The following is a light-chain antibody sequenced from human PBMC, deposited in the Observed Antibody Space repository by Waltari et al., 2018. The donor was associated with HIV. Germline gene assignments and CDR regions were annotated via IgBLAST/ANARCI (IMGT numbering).Light chain of an antibody. V-gene: IGKV4-1*01. Sequence: DIVMTQSPDSLAVSLGERATINCKSSQSVLYTSNNKNYLAWYQQKPGQPPKKLIYWASTRESGVPDRFSGSGSGTDFTLTISSLQAEDVAVYYCQQYFTTHWTFGQGTKVEIK. J-gene: IGKJ1*01. CDR3: QQYFTTHWT. CDR1: QSVLYTSNNKNY. CDR2: WAS.